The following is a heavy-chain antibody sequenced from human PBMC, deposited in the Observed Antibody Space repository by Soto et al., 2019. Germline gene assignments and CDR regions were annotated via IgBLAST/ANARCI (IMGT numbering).Heavy chain of an antibody. J-gene: IGHJ4*02. V-gene: IGHV3-30*18. CDR3: AKDRAGYVCQDY. CDR2: ISYDGSNK. Sequence: SLRRSCAASGFTFSSYGMHWVRQAPGKGLEWVAVISYDGSNKYYADSVKGRFTISRDNSKNTLYLQMNSLRAEDTAVYYCAKDRAGYVCQDYWGQGTLVTVSS. D-gene: IGHD5-12*01. CDR1: GFTFSSYG.